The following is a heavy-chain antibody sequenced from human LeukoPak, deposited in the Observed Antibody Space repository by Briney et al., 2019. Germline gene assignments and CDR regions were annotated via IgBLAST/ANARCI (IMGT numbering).Heavy chain of an antibody. D-gene: IGHD3-10*01. CDR1: GYSFTSYW. CDR2: IYPCDSDT. Sequence: ESLKISCKGSGYSFTSYWIGWVRQMPGKGLEWVGIIYPCDSDTRYSPSFQGQVTISADKSISTAYLQWSSLKASDTAMYYCARSITMVRLDAFDIWGQGTMVTVSS. J-gene: IGHJ3*02. V-gene: IGHV5-51*01. CDR3: ARSITMVRLDAFDI.